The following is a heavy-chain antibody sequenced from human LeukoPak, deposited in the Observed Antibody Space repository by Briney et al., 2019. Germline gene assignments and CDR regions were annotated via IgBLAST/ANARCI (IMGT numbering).Heavy chain of an antibody. V-gene: IGHV3-48*03. CDR3: ARDYGGSSPFDY. CDR2: ISSSGSTI. J-gene: IGHJ4*02. D-gene: IGHD4-23*01. Sequence: GGSLRLSCAASGFTFDDFAMHWVRQAPGKGLEWVSYISSSGSTIYYADSVKGRFTISRDNAKNSLYLQMNSLRAEDTAVYYCARDYGGSSPFDYWGQGTLVTVSS. CDR1: GFTFDDFA.